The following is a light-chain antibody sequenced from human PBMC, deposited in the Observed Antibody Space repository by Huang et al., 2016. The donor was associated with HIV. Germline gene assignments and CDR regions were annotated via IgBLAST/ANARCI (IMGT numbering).Light chain of an antibody. J-gene: IGKJ1*01. V-gene: IGKV4-1*01. CDR2: WAS. Sequence: DIVMTQSPDSLTVSLGERATIKCRSSQSVLYSSNSKKYLAWFQPKPGRAPRLLIYWASGRESGVPDRFSGSGSGTDFTLTIDRLEAEDAAIYYCQQYYRLPQTFGQGTRVEIK. CDR3: QQYYRLPQT. CDR1: QSVLYSSNSKKY.